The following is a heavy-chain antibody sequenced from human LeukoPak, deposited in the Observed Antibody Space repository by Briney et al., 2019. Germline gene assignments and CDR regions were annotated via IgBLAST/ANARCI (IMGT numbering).Heavy chain of an antibody. CDR1: GYSFTSYW. CDR3: ATAIKSPGIAAGLDI. CDR2: IYPGDSDT. D-gene: IGHD6-13*01. Sequence: GESLKISCKGSGYSFTSYWIGWVRQMPGKGLEWMGIIYPGDSDTRYSPSFQGQVTISADKSISTAYLQWSSLKASDTAMYYCATAIKSPGIAAGLDIWGQGTMVTVSS. V-gene: IGHV5-51*01. J-gene: IGHJ3*02.